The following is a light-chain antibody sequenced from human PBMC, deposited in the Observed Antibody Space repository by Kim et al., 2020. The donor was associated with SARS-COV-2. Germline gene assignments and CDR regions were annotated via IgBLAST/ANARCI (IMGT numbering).Light chain of an antibody. V-gene: IGKV3-20*01. J-gene: IGKJ1*01. CDR1: QSVNNNY. CDR3: QQYAYLRT. CDR2: HAS. Sequence: EIVVTQSPGTLSLSPGERATLSCRDSQSVNNNYFSWYQQKPGQAPRLLIYHASRRAPGIPDRFSGSGSGTDFTLTISRLEPEDFAVYYCQQYAYLRTFGQGTKVDIK.